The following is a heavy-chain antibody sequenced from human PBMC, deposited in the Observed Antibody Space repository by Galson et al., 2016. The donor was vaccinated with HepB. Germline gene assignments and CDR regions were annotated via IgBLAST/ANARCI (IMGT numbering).Heavy chain of an antibody. CDR3: ARRTYGAPFDI. CDR2: IYPGDSQT. CDR1: GDSFTNYW. Sequence: QSGAEVKKPGESLRISCKNSGDSFTNYWIAWVRQMPGKGLEWMGIIYPGDSQTIYSPSFQGQVTISVDKSISTAYLQWSSLKASDTAMYYCARRTYGAPFDIWGQGTMVTVSS. V-gene: IGHV5-51*01. J-gene: IGHJ3*02. D-gene: IGHD4/OR15-4a*01.